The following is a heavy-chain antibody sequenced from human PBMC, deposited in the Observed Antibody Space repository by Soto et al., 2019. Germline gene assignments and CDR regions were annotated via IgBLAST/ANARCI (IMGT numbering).Heavy chain of an antibody. CDR1: GGSISSSNW. V-gene: IGHV4-4*02. CDR2: IYHSGST. J-gene: IGHJ4*01. Sequence: KTSETLSLTCAVSGGSISSSNWWSWVRQPPGKGLEWIGEIYHSGSTNYNPSLKSRVTISVDKSKNQFSLKLSSVTAADTAVYYCASLTYDYGGNHEGNFDYWGHGTLVTVSS. D-gene: IGHD4-17*01. CDR3: ASLTYDYGGNHEGNFDY.